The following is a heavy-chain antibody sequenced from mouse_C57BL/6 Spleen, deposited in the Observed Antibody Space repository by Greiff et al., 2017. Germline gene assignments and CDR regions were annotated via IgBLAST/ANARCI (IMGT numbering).Heavy chain of an antibody. CDR1: GFTFSDSG. V-gene: IGHV5-17*01. J-gene: IGHJ3*01. CDR3: ARGGLTGTAWFAY. D-gene: IGHD4-1*01. CDR2: ISSGSCNI. Sequence: EVHLVESGGGLVKPGGSLKLSCAASGFTFSDSGMHWVRQATEKGLEWVAYISSGSCNIYYADTVKGRFTISRDNDKNTLFLQMTHLRSEDTAMYDCARGGLTGTAWFAYWGQGTLVTVSA.